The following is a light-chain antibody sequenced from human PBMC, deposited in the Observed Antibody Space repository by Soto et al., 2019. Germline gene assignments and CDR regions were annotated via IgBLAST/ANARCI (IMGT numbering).Light chain of an antibody. CDR1: NNDIGSFNV. J-gene: IGLJ3*02. CDR2: AVS. Sequence: QSALTQPASVSGSPGQSITISCTGSNNDIGSFNVVSWYQQHPGKAPKLIIYAVSKRPSGVSDRFSGSKSGNTASLTISEVQAEDESDYYCCSYAGSSTSWVFGGGTKVTVL. V-gene: IGLV2-23*02. CDR3: CSYAGSSTSWV.